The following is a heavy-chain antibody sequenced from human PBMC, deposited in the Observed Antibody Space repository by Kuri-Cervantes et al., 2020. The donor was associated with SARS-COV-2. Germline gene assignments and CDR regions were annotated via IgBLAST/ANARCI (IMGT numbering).Heavy chain of an antibody. CDR2: IYHSGST. D-gene: IGHD3-22*01. Sequence: SETLSLICTVSGGSISSGGNYWNWIRQPPGKGLEWIGHIYHSGSTYYNPSLKSRVTISVDTSKNQFSLKLSSVTAADTAVYYCASAQGPYYYDSSGYYRFDYWGQGTRVTVSS. CDR1: GGSISSGGNY. V-gene: IGHV4-30-2*03. CDR3: ASAQGPYYYDSSGYYRFDY. J-gene: IGHJ4*02.